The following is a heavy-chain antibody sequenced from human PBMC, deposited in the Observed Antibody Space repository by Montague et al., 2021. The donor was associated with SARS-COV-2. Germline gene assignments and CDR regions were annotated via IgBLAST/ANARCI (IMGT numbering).Heavy chain of an antibody. V-gene: IGHV4-59*01. D-gene: IGHD5-12*01. CDR1: GASIRDYY. Sequence: SETLSLTCTVPGASIRDYYWSWIRQRPGKGLEWVGYIYKSGSTKSNPSLTSRLIMSVDTSRNQFSLTLSSVTTADTAVYYCARDRGLSGFYGYDPLYFYGLDVWGQGTTVIVSS. CDR2: IYKSGST. J-gene: IGHJ6*02. CDR3: ARDRGLSGFYGYDPLYFYGLDV.